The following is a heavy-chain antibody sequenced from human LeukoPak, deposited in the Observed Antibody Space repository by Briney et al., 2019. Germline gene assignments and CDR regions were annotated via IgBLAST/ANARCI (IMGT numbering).Heavy chain of an antibody. V-gene: IGHV4-34*01. J-gene: IGHJ3*02. Sequence: ASETLSLTCAVYGGSFSGYYWSWIRQPPGKGLEWIGEINHSGSTNYNPSLKSRVTISVDTSKNQFSLKLSSVTAADTAVYYSARVTVTTSDAFDIWGQGTMVTVSS. D-gene: IGHD4-17*01. CDR1: GGSFSGYY. CDR2: INHSGST. CDR3: ARVTVTTSDAFDI.